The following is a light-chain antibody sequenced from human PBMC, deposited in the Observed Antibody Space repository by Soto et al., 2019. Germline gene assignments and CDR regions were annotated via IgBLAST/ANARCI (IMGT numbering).Light chain of an antibody. CDR3: HQYGSSPT. J-gene: IGKJ1*01. V-gene: IGKV3-20*01. CDR2: EAS. CDR1: QSVSSSY. Sequence: EIVLTQSPGTLSLSPGERATLSCRASQSVSSSYLAWYQQKPGQAPSLLIYEASSRATGIPDRFSGSGSGTDFTLTISRLEPEDFPVYYCHQYGSSPTFGQGTKVEIK.